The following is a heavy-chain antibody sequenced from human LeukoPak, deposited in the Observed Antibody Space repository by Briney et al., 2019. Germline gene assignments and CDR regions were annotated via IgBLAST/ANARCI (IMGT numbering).Heavy chain of an antibody. D-gene: IGHD6-13*01. V-gene: IGHV3-30-3*01. Sequence: GGSLRLSCAASGFTFSTYAMHWVRQAPGKGLEWVAVMSFDGSNKYYADSVKGRFTISSDNSKNTLYLQMDTLGAEDTAVYYCARDSGSWGRNSYFDYWGQGTLVTVSS. CDR3: ARDSGSWGRNSYFDY. CDR2: MSFDGSNK. CDR1: GFTFSTYA. J-gene: IGHJ4*02.